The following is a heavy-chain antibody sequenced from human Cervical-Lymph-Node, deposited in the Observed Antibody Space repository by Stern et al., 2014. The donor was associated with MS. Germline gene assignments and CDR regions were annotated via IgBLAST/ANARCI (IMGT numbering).Heavy chain of an antibody. CDR1: GFTFSGSA. Sequence: VQLVQSGGGLVQPGGSLKLSCAASGFTFSGSAMHWVRQASGKGLEWVGRIRTKANSYATAYAASVKGRFTISRDDSKSTAYLQMNSLKTEDTAVYYCTRRVEDWGQGTLVTVSS. J-gene: IGHJ4*02. CDR2: IRTKANSYAT. CDR3: TRRVED. V-gene: IGHV3-73*01.